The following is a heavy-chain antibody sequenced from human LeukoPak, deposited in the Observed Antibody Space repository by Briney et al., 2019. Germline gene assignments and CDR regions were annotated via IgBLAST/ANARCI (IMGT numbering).Heavy chain of an antibody. CDR3: ARGGVSHIVVVTATPQVYLDY. D-gene: IGHD2-21*02. V-gene: IGHV4-34*01. CDR2: INHSGST. Sequence: SETLSLTCTVSGGSISSYYWSWIRQPPGKGLEWIGEINHSGSTNYNPSLKSRVTISVDTSKNQFSLKLSSVTAADTAVYYCARGGVSHIVVVTATPQVYLDYWGQGTLVTVSS. J-gene: IGHJ4*02. CDR1: GGSISSYY.